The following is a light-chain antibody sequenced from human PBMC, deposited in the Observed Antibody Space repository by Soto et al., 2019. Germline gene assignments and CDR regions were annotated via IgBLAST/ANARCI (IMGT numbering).Light chain of an antibody. V-gene: IGKV3-20*01. CDR2: GAS. J-gene: IGKJ5*01. Sequence: LTQSPATLSVSPGGRTILSCRASETVNNYLAWYQQKPGQAPRLLIYGASIRATGIPDRFSGSGSETDFTLTISRLEPEDFALYYCQQYGSSAPITCGQGTRREIK. CDR1: ETVNNY. CDR3: QQYGSSAPIT.